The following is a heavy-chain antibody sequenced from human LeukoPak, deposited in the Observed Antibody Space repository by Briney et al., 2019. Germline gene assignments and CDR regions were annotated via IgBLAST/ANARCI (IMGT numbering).Heavy chain of an antibody. D-gene: IGHD5-24*01. J-gene: IGHJ4*02. CDR3: AKDQNQMAPHTLLDY. CDR1: GFTFSSYE. Sequence: GGSLRLSCAASGFTFSSYEMNWVRQAPGKGLEWVSYISSSGSTIYCADSVKGRFTISRDNAKNSLYLQMNSLTAEDTAVYYCAKDQNQMAPHTLLDYWGQGTLVTVSS. CDR2: ISSSGSTI. V-gene: IGHV3-48*03.